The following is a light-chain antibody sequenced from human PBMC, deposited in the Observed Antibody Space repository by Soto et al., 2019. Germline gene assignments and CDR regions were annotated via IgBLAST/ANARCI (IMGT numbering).Light chain of an antibody. Sequence: EIVLTQSPATLSLSPGERATLSCRASQSLSNFLAWYQQKPGQAPRLLIYDASNRATGIPVRFSGSGSGTDFTLTISSLETEDFAVYYWQQRSNLFTFGPGTTVEIK. CDR3: QQRSNLFT. J-gene: IGKJ3*01. V-gene: IGKV3-11*01. CDR1: QSLSNF. CDR2: DAS.